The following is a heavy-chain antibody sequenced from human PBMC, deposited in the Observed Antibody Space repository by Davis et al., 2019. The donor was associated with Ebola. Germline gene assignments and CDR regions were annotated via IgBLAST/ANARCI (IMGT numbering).Heavy chain of an antibody. V-gene: IGHV3-11*03. J-gene: IGHJ5*02. CDR2: ISSSSSYI. CDR3: ARIRVRVAVAGVDP. Sequence: GESLKISCAASGFTFSDYYMSWIRQAPGKGLEWVSSISSSSSYIYYADSVKGRFTISRDNAKNSLYLQMNSLRAEDTAVYYCARIRVRVAVAGVDPWGQGTLVTVSS. CDR1: GFTFSDYY. D-gene: IGHD6-19*01.